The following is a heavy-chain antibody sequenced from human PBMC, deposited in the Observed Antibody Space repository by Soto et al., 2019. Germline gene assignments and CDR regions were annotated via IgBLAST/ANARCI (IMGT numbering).Heavy chain of an antibody. CDR3: ARVPYDTTAYYAF. D-gene: IGHD3-22*01. J-gene: IGHJ4*02. Sequence: QVQLVQSGAEVKRPGASVRISCKASGYTFTTYYIHWVRQAPGQGLEWMGIIDPSGGAPTYAQNFPRRITMTRDTSAHLSYFTLRSLRSDDTAGYYCARVPYDTTAYYAFWGQGTLVTVSS. CDR1: GYTFTTYY. V-gene: IGHV1-46*01. CDR2: IDPSGGAP.